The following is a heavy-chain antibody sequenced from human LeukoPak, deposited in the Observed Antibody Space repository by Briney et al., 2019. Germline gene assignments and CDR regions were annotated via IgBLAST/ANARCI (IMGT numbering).Heavy chain of an antibody. Sequence: ASVKVSCKASGYTFTSYGISWVRQAPGQGLEWMGWISAYNGNTNYAQKFQGRVTMTTDTSTSTAYMELRSLRSDDTAVYSCARDLDCSSSSCSECWGQGTQVTVSS. D-gene: IGHD2-15*01. CDR2: ISAYNGNT. CDR1: GYTFTSYG. V-gene: IGHV1-18*01. J-gene: IGHJ4*02. CDR3: ARDLDCSSSSCSEC.